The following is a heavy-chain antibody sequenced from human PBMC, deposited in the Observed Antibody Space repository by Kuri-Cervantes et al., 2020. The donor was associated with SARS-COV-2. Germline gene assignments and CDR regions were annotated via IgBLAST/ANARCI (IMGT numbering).Heavy chain of an antibody. CDR2: IKQDGSEK. V-gene: IGHV3-7*01. J-gene: IGHJ5*02. CDR3: ARDRAYSSSEYNWFDP. Sequence: GGSLRLSCAASGFTFSGYWMSWVRQAPGKGLEWVANIKQDGSEKYYVDSVKGRFTISRDNAKNSLYLQMNSLRAEDTAVYYCARDRAYSSSEYNWFDPWGQGTLVTVSS. CDR1: GFTFSGYW. D-gene: IGHD6-6*01.